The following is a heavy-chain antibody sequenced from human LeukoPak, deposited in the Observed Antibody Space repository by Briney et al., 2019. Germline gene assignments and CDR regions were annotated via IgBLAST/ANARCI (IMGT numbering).Heavy chain of an antibody. CDR3: AKGIRSIVVPPDAMDV. CDR1: GFTFDDYA. Sequence: GGSLRLSCAASGFTFDDYAMHWVRQAPGKGLEWVSGISWNSDIIGYADSVKGRFTISRDSAKNSLYLQMNSLRPEDTAFYYCAKGIRSIVVPPDAMDVWGQGTTVTVSS. J-gene: IGHJ6*02. V-gene: IGHV3-9*01. D-gene: IGHD2-2*01. CDR2: ISWNSDII.